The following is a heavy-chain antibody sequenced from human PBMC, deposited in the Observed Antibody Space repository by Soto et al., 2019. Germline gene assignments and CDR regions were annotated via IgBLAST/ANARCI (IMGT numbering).Heavy chain of an antibody. J-gene: IGHJ6*02. CDR2: IGPSGNT. Sequence: ESGGDLVQPGGSLRLVCAASGFTFSNSGMRWVRQAPGQGLEWVSSIGPSGNTYYSDAVKGRFTISRDISKNTLFLQMDSLRAEDTATYYCAKLLHNSYDNVMDVWGQGTTVTVSS. D-gene: IGHD4-4*01. V-gene: IGHV3-23*01. CDR1: GFTFSNSG. CDR3: AKLLHNSYDNVMDV.